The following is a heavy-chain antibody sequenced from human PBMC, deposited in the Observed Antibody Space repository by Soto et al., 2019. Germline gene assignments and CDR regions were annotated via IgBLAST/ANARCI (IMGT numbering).Heavy chain of an antibody. Sequence: SETLSLTCTVSGGSISSSSCHWGWIRQPPGKGLERVGSIYYSGSTYYTPSLNSGVTISVDTSNNQFSLKLTSVTAADTAVYYCARRERAAGTDWWFDPWGQGTLVX. J-gene: IGHJ5*02. D-gene: IGHD6-13*01. V-gene: IGHV4-39*01. CDR2: IYYSGST. CDR1: GGSISSSSCH. CDR3: ARRERAAGTDWWFDP.